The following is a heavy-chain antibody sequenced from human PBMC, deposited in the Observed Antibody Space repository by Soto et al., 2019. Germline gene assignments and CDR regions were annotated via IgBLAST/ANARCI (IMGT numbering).Heavy chain of an antibody. D-gene: IGHD5-18*01. Sequence: LSLTCTVSGDSITDGDYYWSWIRQPPGKDLEWIAYIYYNGIIHYNPSLKSRVTISLDPSKNQFSLTMTSVTDADTAVYSCARGIQEGFDYWGQGALVTVSS. J-gene: IGHJ5*01. V-gene: IGHV4-30-4*01. CDR3: ARGIQEGFDY. CDR1: GDSITDGDYY. CDR2: IYYNGII.